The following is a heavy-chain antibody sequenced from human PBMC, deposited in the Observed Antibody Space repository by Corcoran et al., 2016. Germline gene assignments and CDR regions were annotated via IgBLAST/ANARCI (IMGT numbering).Heavy chain of an antibody. D-gene: IGHD1-26*01. CDR1: GFTFSSYS. Sequence: EVQPVESGGGLVQPGGSLRLSCAASGFTFSSYSMNWVRQAPGKGLEWVSYISSSSSTIDYADSVKGRFTISRDNAKNSLYLQMNSLRDEDTAVYYCARAVGATTPYDYDGMAVWGQGTTVTGSS. CDR2: ISSSSSTI. CDR3: ARAVGATTPYDYDGMAV. J-gene: IGHJ6*02. V-gene: IGHV3-48*02.